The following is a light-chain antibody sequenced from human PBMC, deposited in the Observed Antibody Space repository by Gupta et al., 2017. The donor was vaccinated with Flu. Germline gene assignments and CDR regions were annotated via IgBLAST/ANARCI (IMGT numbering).Light chain of an antibody. CDR3: QHYGSPPPGT. CDR1: HTVSSRY. Sequence: VFMQSPCTLPLSTEARAPVSCIASHTVSSRYVAWYQQTPGPAPRLLIYAACSRATVVPDRFSGSGCATDFSLIISRLEHEDSVEYYRQHYGSPPPGTFGGGTKVEI. J-gene: IGKJ4*01. CDR2: AAC. V-gene: IGKV3-20*01.